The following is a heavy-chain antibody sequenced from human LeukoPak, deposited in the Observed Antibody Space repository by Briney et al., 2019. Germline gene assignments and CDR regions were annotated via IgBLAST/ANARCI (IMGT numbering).Heavy chain of an antibody. CDR2: INPNSGGT. V-gene: IGHV1-2*02. D-gene: IGHD3-10*01. J-gene: IGHJ5*02. CDR1: GYTFTGYY. Sequence: GASVKVSCKASGYTFTGYYMHWVRQAPGQGLEWMGWINPNSGGTNYAQKFQGRVTMTRDTSISTAYMELSRLRSDDTAVYYCARSVTMVRGVPDTPRNWFDPWGQGTLVTVSS. CDR3: ARSVTMVRGVPDTPRNWFDP.